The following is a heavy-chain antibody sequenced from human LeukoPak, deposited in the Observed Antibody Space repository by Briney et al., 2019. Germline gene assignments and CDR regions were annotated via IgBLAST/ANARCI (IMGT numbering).Heavy chain of an antibody. J-gene: IGHJ4*02. V-gene: IGHV3-23*01. CDR3: ARWGNDYSQFDS. Sequence: GGSLRLSCAASGFTFNNYAMTWVRQAPGKGLEWVSVVSGSGDNTNYADSVKGRYTISRDNSKNTLFLQMNSLRTEDTAVYFCARWGNDYSQFDSWGQGTLVTVS. CDR2: VSGSGDNT. CDR1: GFTFNNYA. D-gene: IGHD4-11*01.